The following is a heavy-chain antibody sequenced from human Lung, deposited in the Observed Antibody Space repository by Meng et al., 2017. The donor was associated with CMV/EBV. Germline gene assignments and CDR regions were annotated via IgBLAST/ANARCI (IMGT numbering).Heavy chain of an antibody. CDR2: ISSSGSSI. CDR3: ARLLSNVLIVVPAVSSDY. D-gene: IGHD2-2*01. V-gene: IGHV3-48*03. Sequence: SXAASGFNFSSYEMNWVRQAPGEGLEGVSYISSSGSSIYYADSVKGRFTISRDNANNSLYLQMNSLTAEDTAVYYCARLLSNVLIVVPAVSSDYWGQGTXVTVSS. J-gene: IGHJ4*02. CDR1: GFNFSSYE.